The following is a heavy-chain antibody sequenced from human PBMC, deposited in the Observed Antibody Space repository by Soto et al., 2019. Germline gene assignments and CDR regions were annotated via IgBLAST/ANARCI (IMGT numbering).Heavy chain of an antibody. V-gene: IGHV3-30*18. CDR3: ANLEGDAFDI. CDR1: GFTFSSYG. CDR2: ISYDGSNK. J-gene: IGHJ3*02. Sequence: PGGSLRLSCAASGFTFSSYGMHWVRQAPGKGLEWVAVISYDGSNKYYADSVKGRFTISRDNSKNTLYLQMNSLRAEDTAVYYCANLEGDAFDIWGQGTMVTVSS.